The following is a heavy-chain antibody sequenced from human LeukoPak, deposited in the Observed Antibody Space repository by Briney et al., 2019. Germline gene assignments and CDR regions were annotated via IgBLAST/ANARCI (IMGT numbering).Heavy chain of an antibody. D-gene: IGHD2-21*01. CDR3: AKVPPSYCGDSCRLDY. CDR2: ISSSGGST. CDR1: GFTFSTYA. J-gene: IGHJ4*02. V-gene: IGHV3-23*01. Sequence: GGSLRLSCAASGFTFSTYAMSWVRQAPGKGLEWVSTISSSGGSTWYADSVKGRFTISRDNSKNTLYLQMSSLRAEDTAVYYCAKVPPSYCGDSCRLDYWGQGTLVTVSS.